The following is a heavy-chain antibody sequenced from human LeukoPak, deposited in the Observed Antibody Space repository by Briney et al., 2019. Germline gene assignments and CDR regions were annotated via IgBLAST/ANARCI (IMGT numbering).Heavy chain of an antibody. D-gene: IGHD7-27*01. CDR2: ISDSSGST. CDR3: ANWGGTY. Sequence: GGSLRLSCAASGFSFSGYAMSWVRLAPGKGLEWVSTISDSSGSTHYADSVKGRFTISRDNSKNTLYLQMHSLRAEDSAVYYCANWGGTYWGQGTLVTVSS. V-gene: IGHV3-23*01. J-gene: IGHJ4*02. CDR1: GFSFSGYA.